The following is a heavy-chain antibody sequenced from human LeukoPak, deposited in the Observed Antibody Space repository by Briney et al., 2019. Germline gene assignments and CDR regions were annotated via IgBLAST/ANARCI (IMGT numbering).Heavy chain of an antibody. CDR1: GYTFTGYY. CDR2: INPNSGGA. V-gene: IGHV1-2*02. D-gene: IGHD3-10*01. J-gene: IGHJ4*02. Sequence: ASVKVSCKASGYTFTGYYMHWVRQAPGQGPEWLGWINPNSGGAHFAQNFQGRVTLTRDTSTDTAYMELSSPRSEDTAVYYCATRITMVRGVIMNSDYWGQGTLVTVSS. CDR3: ATRITMVRGVIMNSDY.